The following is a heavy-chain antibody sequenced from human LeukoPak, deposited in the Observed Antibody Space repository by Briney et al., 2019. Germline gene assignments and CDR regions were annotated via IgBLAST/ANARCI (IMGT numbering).Heavy chain of an antibody. D-gene: IGHD4-17*01. Sequence: SQTLSLTCTVSGGSISSGDYYWSWIRQPPGKGLEWIGSTNYNPSLKSRVTISVDTSKNQFSLRLSSVTAADTAVYYCARRAMAGTIFDYWGQGTLVTVSS. V-gene: IGHV4-61*02. CDR2: T. CDR3: ARRAMAGTIFDY. CDR1: GGSISSGDYY. J-gene: IGHJ4*02.